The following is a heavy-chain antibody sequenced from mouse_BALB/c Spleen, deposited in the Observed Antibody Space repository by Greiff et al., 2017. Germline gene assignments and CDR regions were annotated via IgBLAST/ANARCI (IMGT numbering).Heavy chain of an antibody. CDR3: ARKKGRDYGNPLGY. CDR2: INPSNGRT. D-gene: IGHD2-1*01. CDR1: GYTFTSYW. V-gene: IGHV1S81*02. J-gene: IGHJ4*01. Sequence: QVQLQQSGAELVKPGASVKLSCKASGYTFTSYWMHWVKQRPGQGLEWIGEINPSNGRTNYNEKFKSKATLTVDKSSSTAYMQLSSLTSEDSAVYYCARKKGRDYGNPLGYWGQGTSVTVSS.